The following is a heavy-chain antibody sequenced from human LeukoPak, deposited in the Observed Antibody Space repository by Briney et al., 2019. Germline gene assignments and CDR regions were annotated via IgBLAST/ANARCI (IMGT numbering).Heavy chain of an antibody. CDR1: GFTFDDYA. CDR2: ISWNSGSI. D-gene: IGHD3-22*01. V-gene: IGHV3-9*01. Sequence: GGSLRLSCAASGFTFDDYAMHWVRQAPGKGLEWVSGISWNSGSIGYADSVKGRFTISRDNAKNSLYLQMNSLRAEDTAVYYCSKPQGSRGYYLPRPFDYWGQGTLVTVSS. J-gene: IGHJ4*02. CDR3: SKPQGSRGYYLPRPFDY.